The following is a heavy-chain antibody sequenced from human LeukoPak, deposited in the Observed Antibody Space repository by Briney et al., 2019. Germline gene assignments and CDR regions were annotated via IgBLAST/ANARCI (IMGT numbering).Heavy chain of an antibody. CDR2: IYYSGST. CDR3: ARVHDYYDSSGPTHALDI. CDR1: GGSISSYY. V-gene: IGHV4-59*01. Sequence: SETLSLTCTVSGGSISSYYWSWIRQPPGKGLEWIGYIYYSGSTNYNPSLKSRVTISVDTSKNQFSLKLSSVTAADTAVYYCARVHDYYDSSGPTHALDIWGQGTMVTVSS. J-gene: IGHJ3*02. D-gene: IGHD3-22*01.